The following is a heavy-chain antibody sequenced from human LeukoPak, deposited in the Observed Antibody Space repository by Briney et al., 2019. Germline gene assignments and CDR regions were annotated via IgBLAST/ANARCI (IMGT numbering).Heavy chain of an antibody. CDR1: GGSISSGDYY. V-gene: IGHV4-30-4*02. Sequence: SETLSLTCTVSGGSISSGDYYWSWIRQPPGKGLEWIGYIYYSGSTYYNPSLKSRVTISVDTSKNQFSLKLSSVTAADTAVYYCARFSGSYYNGAFDIWGQGTMVTVSS. D-gene: IGHD3-10*01. J-gene: IGHJ3*02. CDR2: IYYSGST. CDR3: ARFSGSYYNGAFDI.